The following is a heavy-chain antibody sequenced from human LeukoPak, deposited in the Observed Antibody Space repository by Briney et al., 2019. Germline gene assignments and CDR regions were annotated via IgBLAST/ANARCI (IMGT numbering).Heavy chain of an antibody. Sequence: PGGSLRLSCVASEFTFGRYWMTWVRQAPGKGLEWVANINQDGRKEHYVDSVKGRFTISRDNAKNFLYLQMSSLRAEDTAVYSCARDTSPYCGDDCYFDAFDLWGQGTMVTVSS. V-gene: IGHV3-7*03. CDR3: ARDTSPYCGDDCYFDAFDL. CDR2: INQDGRKE. D-gene: IGHD2-21*02. CDR1: EFTFGRYW. J-gene: IGHJ3*01.